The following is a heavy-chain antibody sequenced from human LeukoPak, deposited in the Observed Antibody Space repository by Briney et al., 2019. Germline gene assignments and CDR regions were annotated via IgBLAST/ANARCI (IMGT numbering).Heavy chain of an antibody. Sequence: PGGSLRLSCVASGFTFSNAWMSWVRQAPGKGLEWVGRIKSKTNGGTTDYAAPVKGRFTISRDDSKNTLYLQMNSLRAEDTAVYYCAKDLTQYNNWFDPWGQGTLVTVSS. J-gene: IGHJ5*02. CDR2: IKSKTNGGTT. CDR1: GFTFSNAW. CDR3: AKDLTQYNNWFDP. D-gene: IGHD1-1*01. V-gene: IGHV3-15*01.